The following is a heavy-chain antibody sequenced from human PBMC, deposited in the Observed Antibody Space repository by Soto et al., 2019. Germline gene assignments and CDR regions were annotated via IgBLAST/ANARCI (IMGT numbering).Heavy chain of an antibody. V-gene: IGHV3-21*01. J-gene: IGHJ3*02. D-gene: IGHD3-22*01. Sequence: PGGSLRLSCAASGFTLSRHTMNWVRQAPGKGLEWVSFIGSRTSDIYYADSVKGRFTISRDNAKNSLYLDLTRLRAEDTAVYFCVRDYYDTSGYPNTFDMWCQGTMVTVSS. CDR2: IGSRTSDI. CDR3: VRDYYDTSGYPNTFDM. CDR1: GFTLSRHT.